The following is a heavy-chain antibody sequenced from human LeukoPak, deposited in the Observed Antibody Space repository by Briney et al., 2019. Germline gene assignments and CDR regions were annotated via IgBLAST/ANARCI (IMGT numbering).Heavy chain of an antibody. CDR1: GGTFSSYA. D-gene: IGHD1-1*01. V-gene: IGHV1-69*04. CDR2: IIPILGIA. J-gene: IGHJ4*02. CDR3: AKSQVQLERRGSTSKVDY. Sequence: SVKVSCKASGGTFSSYAISWVRQAPGQGLEWMGRIIPILGIANYAQKFQGRVTITADKSTSTAYMELSSLRSEDTAVYYCAKSQVQLERRGSTSKVDYWGQGTLVTVSS.